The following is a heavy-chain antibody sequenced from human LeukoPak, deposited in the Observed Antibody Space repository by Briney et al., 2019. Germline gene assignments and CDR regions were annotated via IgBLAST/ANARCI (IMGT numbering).Heavy chain of an antibody. J-gene: IGHJ4*02. CDR3: AREQTPKQWLVR. V-gene: IGHV4-61*02. CDR2: IYTSGST. D-gene: IGHD6-19*01. Sequence: NPSETLSLTCTVSGGSISSGSYYWSWIRQPAGKGLEWIGRIYTSGSTNYNPSLKSRVTMSVDTSKNQFSLKLSSVTAADTAVYYCAREQTPKQWLVRWGQGTLVTVSS. CDR1: GGSISSGSYY.